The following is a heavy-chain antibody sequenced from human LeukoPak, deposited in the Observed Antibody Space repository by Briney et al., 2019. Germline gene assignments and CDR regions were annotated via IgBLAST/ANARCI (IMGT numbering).Heavy chain of an antibody. CDR3: ARDHPYDFWSGYYDRHYFDY. D-gene: IGHD3-3*01. CDR2: ISSSSSNI. CDR1: GLTFSSYS. V-gene: IGHV3-21*01. J-gene: IGHJ4*02. Sequence: GGSLRLSCAASGLTFSSYSMNWVRQAPGKGLVWDSSISSSSSNIYYADSVKGRFTISRDNAKNSLYLQMNSLRAEDTAVYYCARDHPYDFWSGYYDRHYFDYWGQGTLVTVSS.